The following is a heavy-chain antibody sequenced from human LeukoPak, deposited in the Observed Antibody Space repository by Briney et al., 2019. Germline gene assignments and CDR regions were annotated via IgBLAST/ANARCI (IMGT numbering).Heavy chain of an antibody. J-gene: IGHJ3*02. Sequence: SQTLSLTCAISGDSVSSNNAAWNWIRQSPSRGLEWLGRTYYRSNWYNDYAISVKSRITINPDTSKNQFSLHLNPVTPEDTAVYYCARVHTTNWYRGDAFDIWGQGTMVTVSS. CDR1: GDSVSSNNAA. CDR3: ARVHTTNWYRGDAFDI. D-gene: IGHD6-13*01. V-gene: IGHV6-1*01. CDR2: TYYRSNWYN.